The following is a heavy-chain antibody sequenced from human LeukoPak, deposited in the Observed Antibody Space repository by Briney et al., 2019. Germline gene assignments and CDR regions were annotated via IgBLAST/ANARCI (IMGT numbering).Heavy chain of an antibody. Sequence: GGSLRLSCAASGFTFSDHYMDWVRQAPGKGLEWVGRSRNKANSYTTEYAASVKGRFTISRDDSKNSLYLQMNSLKTEDTAVYYCATYYYDGSGYYRLGYWGRGTLVTVSS. V-gene: IGHV3-72*01. D-gene: IGHD3-22*01. J-gene: IGHJ4*02. CDR1: GFTFSDHY. CDR3: ATYYYDGSGYYRLGY. CDR2: SRNKANSYTT.